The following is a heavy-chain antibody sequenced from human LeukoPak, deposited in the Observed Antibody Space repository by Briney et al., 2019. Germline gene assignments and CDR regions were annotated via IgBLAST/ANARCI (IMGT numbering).Heavy chain of an antibody. D-gene: IGHD2-2*01. CDR1: GFTFSSYA. Sequence: GGSLRLSCAASGFTFSSYAMSWVRQAPGKGLEWVSAISGSGGSTYYADSVKGRFTISRDNSKNTLYLQMNSLRAEDTAVYYCAKAGDIVVVPAAVCYYYGMDVWGQGTTVTVSS. CDR3: AKAGDIVVVPAAVCYYYGMDV. CDR2: ISGSGGST. J-gene: IGHJ6*02. V-gene: IGHV3-23*01.